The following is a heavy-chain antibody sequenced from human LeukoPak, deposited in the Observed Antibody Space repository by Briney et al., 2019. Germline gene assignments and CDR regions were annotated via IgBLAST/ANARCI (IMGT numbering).Heavy chain of an antibody. J-gene: IGHJ4*02. Sequence: GGSLRLSCVASGFPFSSYWMTWVRQVPGKGLEWVANIKQYGSKKSYVDSVKGRFTISRDNAKNSLYLQMNSLRAEDTAIYYCTRVGYIDEGIDYWGQGTLVTVSS. CDR2: IKQYGSKK. D-gene: IGHD5-24*01. V-gene: IGHV3-7*04. CDR3: TRVGYIDEGIDY. CDR1: GFPFSSYW.